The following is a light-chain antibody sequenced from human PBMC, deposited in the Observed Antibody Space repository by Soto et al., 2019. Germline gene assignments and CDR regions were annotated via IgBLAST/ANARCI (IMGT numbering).Light chain of an antibody. J-gene: IGKJ2*01. CDR1: QSISSW. CDR3: QQYNSCSLMYT. Sequence: DIQMTQSPSTLSASVGDRVTITCRASQSISSWLAWYQQKPGKAPKLLIYDASSLESGVPSRFSGSGSGTEFTLTISSLQPDDFATYYCQQYNSCSLMYTFGHGTKLEIK. CDR2: DAS. V-gene: IGKV1-5*01.